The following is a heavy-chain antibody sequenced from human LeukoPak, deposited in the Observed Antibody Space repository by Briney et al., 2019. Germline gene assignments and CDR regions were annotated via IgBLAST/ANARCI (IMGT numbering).Heavy chain of an antibody. V-gene: IGHV1-69*05. J-gene: IGHJ4*02. CDR2: IIPIIGTA. D-gene: IGHD3-10*01. Sequence: ASVKDSCKASGGTFSSYAISWVRQAPGQGLEWMGRIIPIIGTANYAQKFQGRVTITTDESTSTAYMELSSLRSEDTAVYYCARVSGGSGSYGDFDYWGQGTLVTVSS. CDR1: GGTFSSYA. CDR3: ARVSGGSGSYGDFDY.